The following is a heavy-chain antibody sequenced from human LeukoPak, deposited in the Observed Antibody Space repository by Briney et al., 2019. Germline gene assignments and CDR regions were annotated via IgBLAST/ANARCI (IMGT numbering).Heavy chain of an antibody. Sequence: SETLSLTCTVSGGSISSYYWSWIRQPPGKGLEWIGYIYYSGSTNYNPSLKSRVTISVVTSKNQFSLKLSSVTAADTAVYYCARDYYDSSGYYSRDDAFDIWGQGTMVTVSS. CDR1: GGSISSYY. V-gene: IGHV4-59*01. CDR2: IYYSGST. CDR3: ARDYYDSSGYYSRDDAFDI. J-gene: IGHJ3*02. D-gene: IGHD3-22*01.